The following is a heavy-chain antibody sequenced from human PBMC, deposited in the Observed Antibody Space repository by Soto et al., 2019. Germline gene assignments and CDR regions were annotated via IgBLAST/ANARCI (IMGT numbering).Heavy chain of an antibody. CDR3: ARGAMAQNRRTYYFDY. J-gene: IGHJ4*02. D-gene: IGHD5-18*01. V-gene: IGHV4-31*03. Sequence: SETLSLTCTVSGGSISSGGYYWSWIRQHPGKGLEWIGYIYYSGSTYYNPSLKSRVTTSVDTSKNQFSLKLSSVTAADTAVYYCARGAMAQNRRTYYFDYWGQGTLVT. CDR2: IYYSGST. CDR1: GGSISSGGYY.